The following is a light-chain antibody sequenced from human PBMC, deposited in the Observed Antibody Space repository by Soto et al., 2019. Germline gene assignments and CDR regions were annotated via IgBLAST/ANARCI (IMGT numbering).Light chain of an antibody. Sequence: DIQMTQSPSSLSAPVGDRVTITCRASQGISNYLAWYQQKPGTVPRLLIYAASTLQSGVPSRFSGSGSGTDFTLTISSLQPEDVATYYCQKYNGAPRAFGQGTKVEIK. CDR1: QGISNY. J-gene: IGKJ1*01. CDR3: QKYNGAPRA. V-gene: IGKV1-27*01. CDR2: AAS.